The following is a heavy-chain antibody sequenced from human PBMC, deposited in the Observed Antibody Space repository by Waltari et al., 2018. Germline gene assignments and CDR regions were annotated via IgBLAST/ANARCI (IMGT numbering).Heavy chain of an antibody. J-gene: IGHJ4*02. V-gene: IGHV3-72*01. CDR3: VRGYNSFDS. CDR2: IRPKDRSYTT. Sequence: EVQLVESGGGLVQPGGSLRLSCAASGFTFSDYYMDWVRQAPGKGLEWVARIRPKDRSYTTEDTASVKGRFTISRDDSKNSLYLQMSNLRTDDTAMYYCVRGYNSFDSWGPGTQVTVSS. D-gene: IGHD5-12*01. CDR1: GFTFSDYY.